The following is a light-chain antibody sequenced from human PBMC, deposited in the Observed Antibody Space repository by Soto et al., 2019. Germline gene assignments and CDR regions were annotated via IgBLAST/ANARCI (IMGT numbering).Light chain of an antibody. J-gene: IGKJ4*01. CDR2: DAS. Sequence: EIVLTQSPGTLSLPPGERATLSCSASQSVSNNYLAWYQQKPGQAPRLLIYDASNRATGIPARFSGSGSGTDFTLTISSLQPEDFATYYCQQLNSYPLTFGGGTKVDIK. CDR1: QSVSNNY. V-gene: IGKV3D-20*02. CDR3: QQLNSYPLT.